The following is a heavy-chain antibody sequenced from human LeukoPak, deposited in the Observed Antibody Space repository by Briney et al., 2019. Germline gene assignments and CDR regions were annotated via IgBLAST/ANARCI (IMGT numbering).Heavy chain of an antibody. J-gene: IGHJ4*02. D-gene: IGHD3-9*01. V-gene: IGHV3-23*01. CDR1: GFTFSDYA. CDR3: AKETDYYNVGYFDY. CDR2: MSGSGGST. Sequence: GGSLRLSCAASGFTFSDYAMNWVRQAPGKGLEWVSAMSGSGGSTYYADSVKGRFTISREKSRNTLYLQMNSLRAEDTAVYYCAKETDYYNVGYFDYWGQGTLVTVSS.